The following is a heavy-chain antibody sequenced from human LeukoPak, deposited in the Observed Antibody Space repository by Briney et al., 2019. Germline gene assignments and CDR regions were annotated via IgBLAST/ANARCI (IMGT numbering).Heavy chain of an antibody. D-gene: IGHD3-22*01. CDR2: IYYSGNT. Sequence: SETLSLPCTVSGRYIRRYYWSWIRQPPGKGLEGLGYIYYSGNTNYNPSLKSRVTISVDTSKNQFSLELSSVTAGASHVYYCARAIYYYNSSGYYPYYFHYWGQGTLVTVSS. V-gene: IGHV4-59*01. J-gene: IGHJ4*02. CDR3: ARAIYYYNSSGYYPYYFHY. CDR1: GRYIRRYY.